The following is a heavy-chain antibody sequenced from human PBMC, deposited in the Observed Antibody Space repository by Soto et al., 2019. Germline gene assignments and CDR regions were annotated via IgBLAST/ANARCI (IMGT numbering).Heavy chain of an antibody. J-gene: IGHJ4*02. D-gene: IGHD7-27*01. V-gene: IGHV4-59*11. CDR1: GGSINNHY. CDR3: ARANWYSEY. Sequence: QVHLQESGPGLVKHSETLSLTCTVSGGSINNHYWSWIRQPPGQGLEWIGYIYYTGTTNYNPSLKSRVTMSVDTAKNQFSLNLTSLTAADTAIYYCARANWYSEYWGQGTLITVSS. CDR2: IYYTGTT.